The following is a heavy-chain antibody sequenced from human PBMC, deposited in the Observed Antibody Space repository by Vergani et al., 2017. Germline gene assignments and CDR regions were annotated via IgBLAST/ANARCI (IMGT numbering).Heavy chain of an antibody. J-gene: IGHJ4*02. V-gene: IGHV1-18*01. CDR2: ISAYNGKT. CDR1: GYTFTSYG. CDR3: ARVYYDFWSGREHDY. Sequence: QVQRVQSGAEVKKPGASVKVSCKASGYTFTSYGISWVRQAPGQGLEWMGWISAYNGKTNYAQKLQGRVTMTTDTSTSTAYMELRSLRSDDTAVYYCARVYYDFWSGREHDYWGQGTLVTVSS. D-gene: IGHD3-3*01.